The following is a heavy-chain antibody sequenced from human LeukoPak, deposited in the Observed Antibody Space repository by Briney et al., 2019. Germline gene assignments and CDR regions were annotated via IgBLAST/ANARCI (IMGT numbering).Heavy chain of an antibody. Sequence: SETLSLTCTVSGGSISSSSYYWGWIRQPPGKGLEWIGSIYYSGSTYYNPSLKSRVTISVDTSKNQFSLKLSSVTAADTAVYYCARGSSADSDWFDPWGQGTLVTVSS. J-gene: IGHJ5*02. V-gene: IGHV4-39*07. CDR1: GGSISSSSYY. CDR3: ARGSSADSDWFDP. CDR2: IYYSGST. D-gene: IGHD2-15*01.